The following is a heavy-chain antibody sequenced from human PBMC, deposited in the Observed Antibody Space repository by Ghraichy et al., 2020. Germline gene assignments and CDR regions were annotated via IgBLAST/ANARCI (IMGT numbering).Heavy chain of an antibody. CDR1: GVSISSYY. CDR2: IYHSGST. J-gene: IGHJ4*02. V-gene: IGHV4-59*01. D-gene: IGHD3-9*01. Sequence: SETLSLTCTVSGVSISSYYWSWIRQPPGKGLEWLGYIYHSGSTNYNPSLRSRVTLSVDTSKSQISLKLSSVTAADTAVYYCARHTVIFFFDYWGQGALVTVSS. CDR3: ARHTVIFFFDY.